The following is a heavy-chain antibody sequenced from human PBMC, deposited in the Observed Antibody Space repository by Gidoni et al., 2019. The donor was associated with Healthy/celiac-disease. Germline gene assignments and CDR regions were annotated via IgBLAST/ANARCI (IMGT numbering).Heavy chain of an antibody. CDR2: ISYDGSNK. CDR3: AKDLSYTDAFDI. J-gene: IGHJ3*02. V-gene: IGHV3-30*18. CDR1: GFPFSSYV. Sequence: QVQLVESGGGVVQPGRSLRLSCAASGFPFSSYVMHWVRQAPGKGLEWVAFISYDGSNKYYADSVKGRFTISRDNSKNTLYLQMNSLRAEDTAVYYCAKDLSYTDAFDIWGQGTMVTVSS. D-gene: IGHD2-2*02.